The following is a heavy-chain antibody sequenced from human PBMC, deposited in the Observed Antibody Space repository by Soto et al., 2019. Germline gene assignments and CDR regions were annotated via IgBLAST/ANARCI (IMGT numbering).Heavy chain of an antibody. V-gene: IGHV4-4*02. Sequence: QVQLQESGPGLVKPSGTLSLTCAVSGGSISSSNWWSWVRQPPGKGLEWIGEMYHSGSTNHNPSRKSRVTIPVDTSKNQFSLKLSSVTAADTAVYYCARAHCSGGSCYSVQHWFDPWGQGTLVTVSS. CDR3: ARAHCSGGSCYSVQHWFDP. CDR1: GGSISSSNW. D-gene: IGHD2-15*01. CDR2: MYHSGST. J-gene: IGHJ5*02.